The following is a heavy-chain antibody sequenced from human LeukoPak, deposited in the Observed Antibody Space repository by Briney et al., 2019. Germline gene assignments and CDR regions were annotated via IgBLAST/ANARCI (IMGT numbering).Heavy chain of an antibody. CDR3: AKSYTLLRRKTYYYDSSGYYYFDY. J-gene: IGHJ4*02. CDR2: ISGSGGST. CDR1: GFTFSSYA. D-gene: IGHD3-22*01. Sequence: GGSLRLSCAASGFTFSSYAMSWVRQAPGKGLEWVSAISGSGGSTYYADSVKGRFTISRDNSKNTLYLQMNSLRAEDTAVYYCAKSYTLLRRKTYYYDSSGYYYFDYWGQGTLVTVSS. V-gene: IGHV3-23*01.